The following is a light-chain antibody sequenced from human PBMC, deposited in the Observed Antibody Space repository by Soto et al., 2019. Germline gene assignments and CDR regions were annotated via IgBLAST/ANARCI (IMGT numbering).Light chain of an antibody. V-gene: IGKV3-20*01. Sequence: EIVLTQSPGTLSLSPGERATLSCRASKSVSSSYLAWYQQKPGQAPRLLIYGASSRATGTPDRFSGSGSGTDFTLTISRLEPEDFAVYYCQQYGMSPFTFGPGTKVDIK. J-gene: IGKJ3*01. CDR2: GAS. CDR1: KSVSSSY. CDR3: QQYGMSPFT.